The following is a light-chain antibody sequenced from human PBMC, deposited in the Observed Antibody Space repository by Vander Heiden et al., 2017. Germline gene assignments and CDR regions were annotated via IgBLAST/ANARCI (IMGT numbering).Light chain of an antibody. CDR2: DVS. V-gene: IGLV2-11*01. CDR3: CSYAGSYTP. Sequence: QSALTQPRSVSGSPGQSVTISCPGTSSAVGGYNYVSWYQQHPGKAPILMIYDVSKRPSEVPDRFSGSKSGNTASLTISGLEAEDDADYYCCSYAGSYTPFGGGTKLTVL. J-gene: IGLJ2*01. CDR1: SSAVGGYNY.